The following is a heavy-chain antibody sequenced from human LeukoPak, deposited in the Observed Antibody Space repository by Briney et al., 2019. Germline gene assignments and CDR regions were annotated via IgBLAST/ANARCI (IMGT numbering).Heavy chain of an antibody. V-gene: IGHV3-30*18. Sequence: GGSLRPACAASGFTFSSYGMHRVRQAPGKGLEWVAVISYDGSNKYYADSVKGRFTISRDNSKNTLYLQMNSLRAEDTAVYYCAKDGDYVWGSYRMHPIDYWGQGTPVTVSS. CDR2: ISYDGSNK. J-gene: IGHJ4*02. CDR3: AKDGDYVWGSYRMHPIDY. D-gene: IGHD3-16*02. CDR1: GFTFSSYG.